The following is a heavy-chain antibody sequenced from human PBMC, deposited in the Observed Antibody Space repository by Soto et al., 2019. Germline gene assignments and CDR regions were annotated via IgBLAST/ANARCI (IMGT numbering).Heavy chain of an antibody. CDR3: ARVLGGYPNFDF. J-gene: IGHJ4*02. CDR1: GFTVSSYG. V-gene: IGHV3-30-3*01. Sequence: QVQLVESGGGVVQPGRSLRLSCAASGFTVSSYGLHWVRQAPGKGLEWLAFISYDGSDKFYADSVKGRFTISRDSSKNTLYLQMNSLRAEDTAVYYCARVLGGYPNFDFWVQGTLVTASS. CDR2: ISYDGSDK. D-gene: IGHD3-22*01.